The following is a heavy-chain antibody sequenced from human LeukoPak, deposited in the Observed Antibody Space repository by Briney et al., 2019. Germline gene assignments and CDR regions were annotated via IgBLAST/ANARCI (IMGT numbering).Heavy chain of an antibody. CDR3: ARPPYSSSWDPGWFDP. CDR1: GFTFSDYY. Sequence: GGSLRLSCVASGFTFSDYYMSWIRQAPGKGLEWVSYISSSSDYTNYADSVRGRFTISRDNAKNSLYLQMNSLRAVDTAVYCCARPPYSSSWDPGWFDPWGQGTLITVSS. V-gene: IGHV3-11*06. CDR2: ISSSSDYT. J-gene: IGHJ5*02. D-gene: IGHD6-13*01.